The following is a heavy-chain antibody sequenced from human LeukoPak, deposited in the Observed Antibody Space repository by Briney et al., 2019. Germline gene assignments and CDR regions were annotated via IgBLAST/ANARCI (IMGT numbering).Heavy chain of an antibody. CDR1: GFTFRTYW. CDR3: AMVNYDFWSGHPYYYMDV. V-gene: IGHV3-7*03. CDR2: IKQDGNEK. J-gene: IGHJ6*03. Sequence: GGSLRLSCAASGFTFRTYWMSWVRQAPGKGLEWVANIKQDGNEKYYVDSVKGRFTISRDNAKNSLDLQMNSLRAEDTAVYYCAMVNYDFWSGHPYYYMDVWRKGTTVTVSS. D-gene: IGHD3-3*01.